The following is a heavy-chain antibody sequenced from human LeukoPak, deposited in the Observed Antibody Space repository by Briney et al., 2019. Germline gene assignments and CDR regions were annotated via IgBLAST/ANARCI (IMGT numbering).Heavy chain of an antibody. CDR1: GFTFSSYE. D-gene: IGHD1-26*01. V-gene: IGHV3-48*03. Sequence: GGSPRLSCAASGFTFSSYEMNWVRQAPGKGLEWVSYISSSGSTIYYADSVKGRLTISRDNAKNSLYLQMSSLRAEDTAVYYCARVGGSYEFDYWGQGTLVTVSS. CDR3: ARVGGSYEFDY. CDR2: ISSSGSTI. J-gene: IGHJ4*02.